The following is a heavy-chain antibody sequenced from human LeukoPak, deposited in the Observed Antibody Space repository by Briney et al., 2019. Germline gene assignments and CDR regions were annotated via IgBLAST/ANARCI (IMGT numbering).Heavy chain of an antibody. D-gene: IGHD3-22*01. V-gene: IGHV1-69*13. Sequence: SVKVSCKASGGTFSSYAISWVRQAPGQGLEWMGGIIPIFGTANYAQKFQGRVTITADEFTSTAYMELSSLRSEDTAVYYCASAVYYYDSSGYYYLDYWGQGTLVTVSS. CDR3: ASAVYYYDSSGYYYLDY. J-gene: IGHJ4*02. CDR2: IIPIFGTA. CDR1: GGTFSSYA.